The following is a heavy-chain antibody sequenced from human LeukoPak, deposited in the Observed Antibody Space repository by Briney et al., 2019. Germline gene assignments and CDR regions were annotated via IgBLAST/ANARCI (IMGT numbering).Heavy chain of an antibody. CDR2: ISGSGGST. D-gene: IGHD2-2*01. V-gene: IGHV3-23*01. CDR3: AKDRADIVVVLAAQGFDY. CDR1: GFTFSSYA. J-gene: IGHJ4*02. Sequence: GGSLRLSCAASGFTFSSYAMGWVRQAPGKGLEWVSAISGSGGSTYYADSVKGRFTISRDNSKNTLYLQMNSLRAEDTAVYYCAKDRADIVVVLAAQGFDYWGQGTLVTVSS.